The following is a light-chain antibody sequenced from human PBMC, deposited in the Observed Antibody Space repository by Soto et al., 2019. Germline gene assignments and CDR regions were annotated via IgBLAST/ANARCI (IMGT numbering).Light chain of an antibody. CDR2: GAS. Sequence: EIVMTQSPATLSVSPGERATLSCRSSQSVSSNLAWYQQKPGQAPSLLIYGASTRATGIPARFSGSGSGTEFTLTISSLQSEAFAVYYCQQYNNWPYNFGQGTKLEIK. V-gene: IGKV3D-15*01. CDR3: QQYNNWPYN. J-gene: IGKJ2*01. CDR1: QSVSSN.